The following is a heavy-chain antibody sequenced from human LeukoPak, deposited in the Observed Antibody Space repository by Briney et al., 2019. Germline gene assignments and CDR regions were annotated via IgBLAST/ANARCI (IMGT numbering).Heavy chain of an antibody. J-gene: IGHJ4*02. CDR2: IYYSGST. CDR3: ARGIAVAGPFDY. D-gene: IGHD6-19*01. V-gene: IGHV4-59*01. Sequence: NTSETLSLTCTVSGGSISSYYWSWIRQPPGKGLEWIGYIYYSGSTNYNPSLKSRVTISVDMSKNQFSLKLSSVTAADTAVYYCARGIAVAGPFDYWGQGTLVTVSS. CDR1: GGSISSYY.